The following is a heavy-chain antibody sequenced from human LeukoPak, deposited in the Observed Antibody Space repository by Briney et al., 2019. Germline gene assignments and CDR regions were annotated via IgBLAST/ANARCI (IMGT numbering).Heavy chain of an antibody. D-gene: IGHD6-19*01. Sequence: TGGSLRLSCAASGFTFSSYAMHWVRQAPGKGLEYVSALSSNGGSTYYANSVKGRFTISRDNSKNTLYLQMGSLRAEDMAVYYCARDSIAVAGTIDYWGQGTLVTVSS. CDR2: LSSNGGST. CDR1: GFTFSSYA. J-gene: IGHJ4*02. CDR3: ARDSIAVAGTIDY. V-gene: IGHV3-64*01.